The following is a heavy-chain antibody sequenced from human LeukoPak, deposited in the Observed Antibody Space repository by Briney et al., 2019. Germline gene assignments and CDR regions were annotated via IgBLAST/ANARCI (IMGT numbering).Heavy chain of an antibody. V-gene: IGHV1-3*01. CDR3: ARESGASTGYYYVY. Sequence: ASVKVSCKASGYTFTRYAMHWVRQAPGQGLEWMGWINADNGETKYSQKFQGRVTITRDTSASTAYVEMSSLRPEDTSVYYCARESGASTGYYYVYWGQGTLVTVSS. CDR2: INADNGET. CDR1: GYTFTRYA. D-gene: IGHD3-22*01. J-gene: IGHJ4*02.